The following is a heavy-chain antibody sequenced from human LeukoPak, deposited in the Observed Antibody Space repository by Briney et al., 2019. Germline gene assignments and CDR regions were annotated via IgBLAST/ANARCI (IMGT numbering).Heavy chain of an antibody. CDR3: ARDIYGSGSYYLCAFDI. Sequence: SVKVSSTASGGTFTIYAISWVRQAPGQGLEWMGRIIPILGIANYAQKFQGRVTITADKSTSTAYMELSSLRSEDTAVYYCARDIYGSGSYYLCAFDIWGQGTMVTVSS. D-gene: IGHD3-10*01. V-gene: IGHV1-69*04. CDR1: GGTFTIYA. J-gene: IGHJ3*02. CDR2: IIPILGIA.